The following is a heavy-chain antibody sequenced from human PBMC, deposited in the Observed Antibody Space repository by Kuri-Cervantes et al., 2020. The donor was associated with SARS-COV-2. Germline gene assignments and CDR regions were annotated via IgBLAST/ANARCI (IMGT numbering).Heavy chain of an antibody. CDR1: GYTFTAYY. D-gene: IGHD2-2*01. Sequence: ASVKVSCKASGYTFTAYYMNWVRQAPGQGLEWMGWINPTSGGTNYAQKFQGWVTMTRDASISTAYMELSRLRSDDTAVYYCARKGVVVPTPVDYYYAMDVWGQGTTVTVSS. CDR2: INPTSGGT. V-gene: IGHV1-2*04. J-gene: IGHJ6*02. CDR3: ARKGVVVPTPVDYYYAMDV.